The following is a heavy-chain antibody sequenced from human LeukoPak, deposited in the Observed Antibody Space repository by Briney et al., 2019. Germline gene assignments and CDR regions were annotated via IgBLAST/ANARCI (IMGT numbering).Heavy chain of an antibody. CDR2: IYSGGST. CDR1: GFTVSSNY. D-gene: IGHD2-8*01. J-gene: IGHJ6*02. V-gene: IGHV3-66*01. CDR3: ARAPGYCTNGVCYHYYYYGMDV. Sequence: PGGSLRLSCAASGFTVSSNYMSWVRQAPGKGLEWASVIYSGGSTYYVDSVKGRFTISRDNSKNTLYLQMNSLRAEDTAVYYCARAPGYCTNGVCYHYYYYGMDVWGQGTTVTVSS.